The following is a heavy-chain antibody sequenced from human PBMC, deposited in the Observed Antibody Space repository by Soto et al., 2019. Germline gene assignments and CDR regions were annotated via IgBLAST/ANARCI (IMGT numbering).Heavy chain of an antibody. D-gene: IGHD2-15*01. V-gene: IGHV1-69*13. CDR1: GGTFSSYA. CDR3: ASLCRDGFCWYFDY. J-gene: IGHJ4*02. Sequence: GASVKVSCKASGGTFSSYAISWVRQAPGQGLEWMGGIIPIFGTANYAQKFQGRVTITADESTSTAYMELSSLRSEDTAVYYCASLCRDGFCWYFDYWGQGTLVTVSS. CDR2: IIPIFGTA.